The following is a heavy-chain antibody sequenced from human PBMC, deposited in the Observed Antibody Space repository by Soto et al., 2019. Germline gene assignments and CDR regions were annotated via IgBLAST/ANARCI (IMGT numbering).Heavy chain of an antibody. Sequence: QVQLQESGPGLVKPSETLSLTCTVSGGSISSYYWSCIRQPPGTGLEWSGYIYYSGSTNYTPSLRSRDTISVDTSKNWSPLKPSSVTAADTDVDYWAGVCGSMVRGRAGMDVWGQGTTVTASS. CDR1: GGSISSYY. CDR3: AGVCGSMVRGRAGMDV. J-gene: IGHJ6*02. CDR2: IYYSGST. D-gene: IGHD3-10*01. V-gene: IGHV4-59*01.